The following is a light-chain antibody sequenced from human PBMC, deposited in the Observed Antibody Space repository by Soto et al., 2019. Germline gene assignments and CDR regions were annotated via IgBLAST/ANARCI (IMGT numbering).Light chain of an antibody. V-gene: IGKV1-39*01. CDR1: QSIRSY. Sequence: DIQMTQSPSSLSASVGDRVTITCRTSQSIRSYLSWYQQKPGKAPKLLIYAASSLQGGVPSRFSGRVSGTEFTLTVTGLQSEDFATYYCQQNFSPPYTFGQGTKLEIK. J-gene: IGKJ2*01. CDR2: AAS. CDR3: QQNFSPPYT.